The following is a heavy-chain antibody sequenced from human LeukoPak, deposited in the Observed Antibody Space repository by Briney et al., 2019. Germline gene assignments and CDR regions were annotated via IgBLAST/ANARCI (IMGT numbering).Heavy chain of an antibody. Sequence: SETLSLTCTVSGGSISSYYWSWIRQPPGKGLEYIGYIYYSGYTNYNPSLMSRVTISVDTSKNQFSLKLSSVTAADTAVYYCARGIKPFGFDYWGQGTLVTVSS. D-gene: IGHD3-10*01. CDR2: IYYSGYT. CDR1: GGSISSYY. J-gene: IGHJ4*02. V-gene: IGHV4-59*01. CDR3: ARGIKPFGFDY.